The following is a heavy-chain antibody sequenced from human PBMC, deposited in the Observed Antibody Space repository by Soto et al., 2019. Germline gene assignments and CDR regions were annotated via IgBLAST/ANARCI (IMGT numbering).Heavy chain of an antibody. CDR3: ASSYYYDSSGYSSLYYYYGMDV. J-gene: IGHJ6*02. Sequence: ASVKISCTSSRYTFTIYAIHWLLQAPGQRLEWMGWINAGNGNTKYSQMFQGRVTITRDTSASTAYMELSSLRSEDTAVYYCASSYYYDSSGYSSLYYYYGMDVWGQGTTVTVSS. D-gene: IGHD3-22*01. V-gene: IGHV1-3*01. CDR1: RYTFTIYA. CDR2: INAGNGNT.